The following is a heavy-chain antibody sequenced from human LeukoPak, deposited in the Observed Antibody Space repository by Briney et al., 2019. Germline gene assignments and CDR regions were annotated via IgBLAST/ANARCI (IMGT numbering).Heavy chain of an antibody. D-gene: IGHD3/OR15-3a*01. CDR1: GFTFSNAW. V-gene: IGHV3-15*01. Sequence: GGSLRLYCAASGFTFSNAWMSWVRQAPGRGLEWVGRIKRKGDDGTIDYAAPAKGRLSISRDDSKNTLYLQMNGLKSEDTAVYYCTAGTGRSDFDCWGQGTLVTVSS. CDR2: IKRKGDDGTI. CDR3: TAGTGRSDFDC. J-gene: IGHJ4*02.